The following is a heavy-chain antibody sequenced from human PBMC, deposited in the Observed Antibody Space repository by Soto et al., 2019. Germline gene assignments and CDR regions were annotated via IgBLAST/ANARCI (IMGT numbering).Heavy chain of an antibody. CDR2: IKQDGSEK. D-gene: IGHD2-2*01. Sequence: GGSLRLSCAASGFTFSSYWMSWVRQAPGKGLEWVANIKQDGSEKYYVDSVKGRFTISRDNAKNSLYLQMNSLRAEDTAVYYCARDYVDQLLLRMYYFDYWGQGTLVTVSS. CDR3: ARDYVDQLLLRMYYFDY. J-gene: IGHJ4*02. CDR1: GFTFSSYW. V-gene: IGHV3-7*01.